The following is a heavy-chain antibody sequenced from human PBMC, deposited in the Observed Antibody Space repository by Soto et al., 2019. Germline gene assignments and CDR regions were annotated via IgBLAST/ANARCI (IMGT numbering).Heavy chain of an antibody. Sequence: QVQLVQSGAEVKKPGSSVKVSCKASGGTFSSYTISWVRQAPGQGLEWMGRIIPILGIANYAQQFQGRVTITADKSTSTAYMELSSLRSEDTAVYYCARDAGGYCSGGSCYWFDPWGQGTLVTVSS. J-gene: IGHJ5*02. CDR1: GGTFSSYT. V-gene: IGHV1-69*08. D-gene: IGHD2-15*01. CDR3: ARDAGGYCSGGSCYWFDP. CDR2: IIPILGIA.